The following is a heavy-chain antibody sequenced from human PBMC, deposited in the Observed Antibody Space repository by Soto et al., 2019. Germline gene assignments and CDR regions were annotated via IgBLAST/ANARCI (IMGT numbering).Heavy chain of an antibody. J-gene: IGHJ5*02. V-gene: IGHV4-34*01. CDR2: INHSGST. Sequence: SETLSLTCAVSGGSFSGFYWSWIRQPPEKGLEWIGEINHSGSTNFHPSLKSRVTISVDTSKSQFSLKLSPVTAADTAVYYCAREADCSSTSCFSGGNWFDPWGQGTLVTVS. D-gene: IGHD2-2*01. CDR1: GGSFSGFY. CDR3: AREADCSSTSCFSGGNWFDP.